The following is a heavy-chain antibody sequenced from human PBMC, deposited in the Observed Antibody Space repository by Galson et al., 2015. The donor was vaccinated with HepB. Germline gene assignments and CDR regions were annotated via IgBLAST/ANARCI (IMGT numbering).Heavy chain of an antibody. J-gene: IGHJ5*02. CDR3: AREIAAAGTSGNWFDP. CDR2: IIPIFGTA. V-gene: IGHV1-69*13. CDR1: GGTFSSYA. Sequence: SVKVSCKASGGTFSSYAISWVRQAPGQGLEWMGGIIPIFGTANYAQKFQGRVTITADESTSTAYMELSSLRSEDTAVYYCAREIAAAGTSGNWFDPWGQGTLVTVSS. D-gene: IGHD6-13*01.